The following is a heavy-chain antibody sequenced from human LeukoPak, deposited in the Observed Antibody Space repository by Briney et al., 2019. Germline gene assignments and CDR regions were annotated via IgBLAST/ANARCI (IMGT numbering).Heavy chain of an antibody. CDR1: GYTFTSYG. CDR2: ISAYSGNT. D-gene: IGHD3-3*01. V-gene: IGHV1-18*01. J-gene: IGHJ4*02. CDR3: ARGGTTMFMESDY. Sequence: GASVRVSCKASGYTFTSYGISWVRQAPGQGREWMGWISAYSGNTNHVQKLQGRVTMTTDTSTSTAYVELRSLRSDDTAIYYCARGGTTMFMESDYWGQGTLVTVSS.